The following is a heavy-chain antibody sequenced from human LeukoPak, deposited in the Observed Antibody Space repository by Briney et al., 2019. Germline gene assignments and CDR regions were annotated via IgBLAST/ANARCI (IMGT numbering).Heavy chain of an antibody. J-gene: IGHJ6*02. Sequence: PGGSLRLSCVVSGFTFSSSAMSWVRQAPGKGLEWVSAISGSGGSTYYANSVKGRFTISRDNSKNTLYLQMNSLRAEDTAVYYCARRGTGHGMDVWGQGTTVIVSS. CDR1: GFTFSSSA. V-gene: IGHV3-23*01. CDR2: ISGSGGST. D-gene: IGHD1-1*01. CDR3: ARRGTGHGMDV.